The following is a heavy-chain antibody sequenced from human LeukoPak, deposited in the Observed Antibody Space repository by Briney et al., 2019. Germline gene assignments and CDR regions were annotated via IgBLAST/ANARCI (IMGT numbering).Heavy chain of an antibody. D-gene: IGHD2-15*01. CDR1: GYSISSGYY. J-gene: IGHJ4*02. CDR3: ARGYCSGGSCHPLDY. CDR2: IYHSGST. V-gene: IGHV4-38-2*02. Sequence: SETLPLTCTVSGYSISSGYYWGWIRQPPGKGLEWIGSIYHSGSTYYNPSLKSRVTISVDTSKNQFSLKLSSVTAADTAVYYCARGYCSGGSCHPLDYWGQGTLVTVSS.